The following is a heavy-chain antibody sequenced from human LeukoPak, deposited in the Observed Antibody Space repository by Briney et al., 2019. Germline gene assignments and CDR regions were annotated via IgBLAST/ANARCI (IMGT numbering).Heavy chain of an antibody. CDR3: ARDAEIQLWFDY. D-gene: IGHD5-18*01. V-gene: IGHV4-61*05. CDR1: GGSISSSSYY. Sequence: SETLSLTCTVSGGSISSSSYYWGWIRQPPGKGLEWIGYIYYSGSTNYNPSLKSRVTISVDTSKNQFSLKLSSVTAADTAVYYCARDAEIQLWFDYWGQGTLVTVSS. CDR2: IYYSGST. J-gene: IGHJ4*02.